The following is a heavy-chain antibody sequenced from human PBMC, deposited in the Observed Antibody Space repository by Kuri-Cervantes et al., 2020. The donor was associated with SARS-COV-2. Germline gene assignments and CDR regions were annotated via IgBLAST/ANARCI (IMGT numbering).Heavy chain of an antibody. CDR1: GYTFTGYY. J-gene: IGHJ4*02. V-gene: IGHV1-2*02. CDR2: INPNSGST. Sequence: ASVKVSCKASGYTFTGYYMHWVRQAPGQGLEWMGWINPNSGSTNYAQTFQGRVTMTRDTSISAAYMELTRLRSDDTAVYYCARACFDWLSGVPQCYFDYWGQGTLVTVSS. D-gene: IGHD3-9*01. CDR3: ARACFDWLSGVPQCYFDY.